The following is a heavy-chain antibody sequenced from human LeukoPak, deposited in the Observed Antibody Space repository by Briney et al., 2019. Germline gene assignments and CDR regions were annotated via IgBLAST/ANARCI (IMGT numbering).Heavy chain of an antibody. V-gene: IGHV3-48*03. CDR2: ISSSGSTI. CDR1: GFTSSSYE. Sequence: PGGSLRLSCAASGFTSSSYEVNWVRQAPGKGLEWVSYISSSGSTIYYADSVKGRFTISRDNAKNSLYLQMNSLRAEDTAVYYCARPGAAKDADDAFDIWGQGTMVTVSS. D-gene: IGHD6-25*01. J-gene: IGHJ3*02. CDR3: ARPGAAKDADDAFDI.